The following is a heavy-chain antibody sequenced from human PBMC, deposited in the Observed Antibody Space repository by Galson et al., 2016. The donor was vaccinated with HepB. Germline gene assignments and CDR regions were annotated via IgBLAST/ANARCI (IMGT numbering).Heavy chain of an antibody. CDR1: GFTFSSYC. CDR3: ARGGLRPYDLLLYNYYYGLDV. V-gene: IGHV3-21*06. D-gene: IGHD3-9*01. CDR2: ISAGSSYT. J-gene: IGHJ6*02. Sequence: SLRLSCAASGFTFSSYCMVWVRQAPGKGLEWISSISAGSSYTSYADSLRGRFTISRDNAKNSMYLQMDSLRAEDTAIYYCARGGLRPYDLLLYNYYYGLDVWGRGTTVTVSS.